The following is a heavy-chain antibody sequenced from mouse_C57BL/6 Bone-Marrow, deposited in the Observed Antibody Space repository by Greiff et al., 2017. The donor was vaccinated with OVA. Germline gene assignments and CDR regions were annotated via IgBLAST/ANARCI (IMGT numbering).Heavy chain of an antibody. D-gene: IGHD2-1*01. CDR3: ASLYGNYAWFAY. J-gene: IGHJ3*01. V-gene: IGHV2-9-1*01. CDR1: GFSLTSYA. CDR2: IWTGGGT. Sequence: QVQLQQSGPGLVAPSQSLSITCTVSGFSLTSYAISWVRQPPGKGLDWLGVIWTGGGTNYNSALKSILSISKDNSKSQVFLKMNSLQTDDTARDYCASLYGNYAWFAYWGRGTLVTVSA.